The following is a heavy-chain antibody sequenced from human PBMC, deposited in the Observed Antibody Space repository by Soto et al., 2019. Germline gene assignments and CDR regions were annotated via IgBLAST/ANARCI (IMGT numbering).Heavy chain of an antibody. CDR3: ARESSSSWYGDWFDP. D-gene: IGHD6-13*01. CDR2: ISGYNGNT. J-gene: IGHJ5*02. Sequence: EASVKVSCKTSGYTFSNCGINWVRQAPGQGLEWMGWISGYNGNTNYAQTVQGRVTMTTDTSTSTAYMELRSLRSDDTAVYYCARESSSSWYGDWFDPWGQGTLVTVSS. CDR1: GYTFSNCG. V-gene: IGHV1-18*01.